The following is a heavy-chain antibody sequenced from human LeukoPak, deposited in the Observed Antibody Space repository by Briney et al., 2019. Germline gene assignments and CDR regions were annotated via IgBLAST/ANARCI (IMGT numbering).Heavy chain of an antibody. D-gene: IGHD6-13*01. CDR1: GITFDDYA. CDR2: ITWNSGSI. V-gene: IGHV3-9*01. J-gene: IGHJ4*02. Sequence: GRSLRLSCAASGITFDDYAMHWGRQAPGKGLEWVSGITWNSGSIGHADSVKGRFTISRDNAKNSLYLQMNSLRAEDTALYYCAKDKNPGTAAAAMGYWGQGTPGTVSS. CDR3: AKDKNPGTAAAAMGY.